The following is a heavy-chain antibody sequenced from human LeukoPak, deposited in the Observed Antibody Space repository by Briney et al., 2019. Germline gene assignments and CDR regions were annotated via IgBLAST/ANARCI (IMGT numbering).Heavy chain of an antibody. CDR2: ISWNSGSI. Sequence: GGSLRLSCAASGFTFDDYAMHWVRQAPGKGLEWVSGISWNSGSIGYADSVKGRLTISRDNAKNSLYLQMNSLRAEDTALYYCAKDMGYYDSSGYSALFDYWGQGTLVTVSS. CDR1: GFTFDDYA. CDR3: AKDMGYYDSSGYSALFDY. J-gene: IGHJ4*02. V-gene: IGHV3-9*01. D-gene: IGHD3-22*01.